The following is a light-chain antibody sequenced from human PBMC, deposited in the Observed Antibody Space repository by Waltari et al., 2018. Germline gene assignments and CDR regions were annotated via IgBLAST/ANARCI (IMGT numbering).Light chain of an antibody. CDR2: DVS. CDR1: SSDVGGYDY. J-gene: IGLJ3*02. V-gene: IGLV2-11*01. CDR3: CSYAGSVWV. Sequence: QSALTQPRSVSGSPGQSVTIPCIGTSSDVGGYDYVSWYQQHPGKAPKFMIYDVSKRPSGVPDRFSGSKSGNTASLTISGLQAEDEADYYCCSYAGSVWVFGGGTKLTVL.